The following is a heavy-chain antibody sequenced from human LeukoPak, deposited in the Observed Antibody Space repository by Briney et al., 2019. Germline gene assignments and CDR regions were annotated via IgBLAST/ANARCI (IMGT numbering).Heavy chain of an antibody. Sequence: ASVKVSCKVSGHTLTELSLHWVRQAPGKGVEWMGGFDPGDGKIIYAQKFQGRVTMTEDTSTETAYMEFNSLRSEDTAVYYCAAGEWEQLLDYWGQGTLVTVSS. CDR1: GHTLTELS. J-gene: IGHJ4*02. V-gene: IGHV1-24*01. CDR2: FDPGDGKI. CDR3: AAGEWEQLLDY. D-gene: IGHD5-24*01.